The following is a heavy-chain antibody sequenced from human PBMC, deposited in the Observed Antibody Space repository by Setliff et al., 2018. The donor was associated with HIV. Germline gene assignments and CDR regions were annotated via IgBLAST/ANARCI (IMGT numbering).Heavy chain of an antibody. V-gene: IGHV3-48*01. CDR1: GFTFSSYS. D-gene: IGHD3-22*01. CDR3: AREIVTLYTGGHYLYGIDV. CDR2: ISSSSSTI. J-gene: IGHJ6*02. Sequence: PGGSLRLSCAASGFTFSSYSMNWVRQAPGKGLEWVSYISSSSSTIYYADSVKCRFTISRDNARNSLYLQMNSLRAGDTAVYYCAREIVTLYTGGHYLYGIDVWGQGTAVTVSS.